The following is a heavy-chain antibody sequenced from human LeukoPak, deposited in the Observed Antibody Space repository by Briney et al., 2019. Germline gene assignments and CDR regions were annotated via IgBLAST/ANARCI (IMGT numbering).Heavy chain of an antibody. V-gene: IGHV1-24*01. D-gene: IGHD3-22*01. Sequence: ASVKVSCKVSGYTLTELSMHWLRQAPGKGLEWMGGFDPEDGETIYAQKFQGRVTMTEDTSTDTAYMELSSLRSEDTAVYYCATDVRFNSSGHYYNWFDPWGQGTLVTVSS. J-gene: IGHJ5*02. CDR3: ATDVRFNSSGHYYNWFDP. CDR2: FDPEDGET. CDR1: GYTLTELS.